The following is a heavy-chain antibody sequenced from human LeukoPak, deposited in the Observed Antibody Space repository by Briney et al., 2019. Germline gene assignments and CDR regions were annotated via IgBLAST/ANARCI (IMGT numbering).Heavy chain of an antibody. CDR3: ARGMEAVAAGGYFDY. CDR2: IYHSGST. D-gene: IGHD6-19*01. J-gene: IGHJ4*02. Sequence: SQTLSLTCSVTGASISSGGYSWSWIRQPPGKGLEWIGYIYHSGSTYYNPSLKSRVTISVDRSKNQFSLKLSSVTAADTAVYYCARGMEAVAAGGYFDYWGQGTLVTVSS. V-gene: IGHV4-30-2*01. CDR1: GASISSGGYS.